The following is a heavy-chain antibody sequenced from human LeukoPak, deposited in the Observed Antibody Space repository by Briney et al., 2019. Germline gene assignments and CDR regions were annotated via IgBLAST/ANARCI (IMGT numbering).Heavy chain of an antibody. CDR3: SLIDY. J-gene: IGHJ4*02. D-gene: IGHD3-10*01. CDR2: IKCDGSEK. Sequence: GGSLRLSCAASGFTFSSSWMHWVCQAPEKGLEWVADIKCDGSEKYYVDSVKGRLTISRDNAKNSLYLQVNSLRAEDMRSGSYSLIDYWGQGTLVTVSS. V-gene: IGHV3-52*01. CDR1: GFTFSSSW.